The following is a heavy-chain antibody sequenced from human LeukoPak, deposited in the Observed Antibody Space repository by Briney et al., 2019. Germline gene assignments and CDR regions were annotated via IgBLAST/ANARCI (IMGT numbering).Heavy chain of an antibody. CDR1: GYTFTSYG. V-gene: IGHV1-18*04. CDR3: ARDLWAGYCSSTSCYEDDY. CDR2: ISAYNGNT. Sequence: ASVKVSCKASGYTFTSYGISWVRQAPGQGHEWRGWISAYNGNTNYAQKLQGRVTMTTDTSTSTAYMELRSLRSDDTAVYYCARDLWAGYCSSTSCYEDDYWGQGTLVTVSS. J-gene: IGHJ4*02. D-gene: IGHD2-2*03.